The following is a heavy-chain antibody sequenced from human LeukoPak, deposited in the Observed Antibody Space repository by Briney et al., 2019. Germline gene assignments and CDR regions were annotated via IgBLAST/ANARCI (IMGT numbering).Heavy chain of an antibody. CDR1: GYIFTDYG. Sequence: ASVRVSCKASGYIFTDYGITWVRQAPGQGLEWMGWISAYNGNTNYAQKFRGRFTMTTDTSTTTAYMELRSLRFDDTAVYYCARGRVLRYFDWLLDGLDYFDYWGQGTLVTVSS. CDR3: ARGRVLRYFDWLLDGLDYFDY. J-gene: IGHJ4*02. V-gene: IGHV1-18*01. D-gene: IGHD3-9*01. CDR2: ISAYNGNT.